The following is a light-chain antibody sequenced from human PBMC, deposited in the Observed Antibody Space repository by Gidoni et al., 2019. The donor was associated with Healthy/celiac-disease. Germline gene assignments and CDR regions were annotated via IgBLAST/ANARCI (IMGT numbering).Light chain of an antibody. J-gene: IGKJ2*01. Sequence: DIVMTQSPLSLHVTPGEPASISCRSSQSLLHSNGYNYLDWYLQKPGHSPQLLIYLGSNRASGVPDRFRGSGSGTDFTLKISRVEAEDVGVYYCMQALQTPPYTFGQGTKLEIK. CDR1: QSLLHSNGYNY. CDR3: MQALQTPPYT. V-gene: IGKV2-28*01. CDR2: LGS.